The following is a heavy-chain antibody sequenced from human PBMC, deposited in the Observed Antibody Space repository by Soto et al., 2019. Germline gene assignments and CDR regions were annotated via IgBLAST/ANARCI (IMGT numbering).Heavy chain of an antibody. CDR1: SSTSYW. Sequence: SSTSYWLSRINKKNEKGLERMGRIDPSDSYINYSPSFQGYVTISADKSISTSYLQWSSLKASDTAMYYCVSLRGNYYPPVDFYGMDVWCQGTSVTVSS. J-gene: IGHJ6*02. CDR3: VSLRGNYYPPVDFYGMDV. V-gene: IGHV5-10-1*01. CDR2: IDPSDSYI. D-gene: IGHD3-22*01.